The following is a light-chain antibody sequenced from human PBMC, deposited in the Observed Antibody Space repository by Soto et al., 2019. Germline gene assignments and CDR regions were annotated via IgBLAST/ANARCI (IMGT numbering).Light chain of an antibody. CDR2: GAS. V-gene: IGKV3-20*01. CDR1: QSVSSNS. Sequence: EIVLTQSPGTLSLSPGERATLPCRASQSVSSNSLAWYQQRPGQAPRLLIYGASRRATGIPDRFSASGSGTDFTLTISRLEPEDFAVYYCQQYGSSPRTFGQGTKVDIK. J-gene: IGKJ1*01. CDR3: QQYGSSPRT.